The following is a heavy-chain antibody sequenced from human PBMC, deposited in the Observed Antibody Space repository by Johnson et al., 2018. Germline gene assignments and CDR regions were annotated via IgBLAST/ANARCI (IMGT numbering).Heavy chain of an antibody. D-gene: IGHD3-16*02. V-gene: IGHV4-59*01. Sequence: QVQLQESGPGLVKPSETLSLTCTVSGGSISSYYWSWIRQPPGKGLEWIGYIYYSGSTNYNPYLKSRVTIPVDTSKNQFSLKLRSVTAADTAVYYCAGSMANYDYVWGSYRSYYYYGMDVWGQGTTVTVSS. CDR2: IYYSGST. CDR1: GGSISSYY. J-gene: IGHJ6*02. CDR3: AGSMANYDYVWGSYRSYYYYGMDV.